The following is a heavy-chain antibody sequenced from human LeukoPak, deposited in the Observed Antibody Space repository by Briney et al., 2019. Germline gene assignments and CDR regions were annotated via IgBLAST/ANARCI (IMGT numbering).Heavy chain of an antibody. CDR2: IWYDGSNK. J-gene: IGHJ4*02. CDR3: AREDGVAVAGAFDY. D-gene: IGHD6-19*01. CDR1: GFTFSSYG. V-gene: IGHV3-33*01. Sequence: GGSLRLSCAASGFTFSSYGMHWVRQAPGKGLEWVAVIWYDGSNKYYADSVKGRFTISRDNSKNTLYLQVNSLRAEDTAVYYCAREDGVAVAGAFDYWGQGTLVTVSS.